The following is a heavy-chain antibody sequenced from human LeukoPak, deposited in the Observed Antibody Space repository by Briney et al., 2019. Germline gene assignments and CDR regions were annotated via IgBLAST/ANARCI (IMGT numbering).Heavy chain of an antibody. CDR3: ASPGLSYSSSSGRGDYYYYMDV. CDR2: INPNSGGT. Sequence: ASVKVSCKASGYTFTGYYMHWVRQAPRQGLEWMGWINPNSGGTNYAQKFQGRVTMTRDTSISTAYMELSRLRSDDTAVYYCASPGLSYSSSSGRGDYYYYMDVWGKGTTVTVSS. J-gene: IGHJ6*03. D-gene: IGHD6-6*01. CDR1: GYTFTGYY. V-gene: IGHV1-2*02.